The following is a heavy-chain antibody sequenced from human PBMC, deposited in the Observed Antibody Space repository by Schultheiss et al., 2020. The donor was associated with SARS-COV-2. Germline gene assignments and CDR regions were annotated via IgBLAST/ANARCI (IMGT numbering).Heavy chain of an antibody. Sequence: GGSLRLSCAASGFTFSSYAMSWVRQAPGKGLVWVSRINTDGTTTNYADSVKGRFTISRDNAKNTLYLQMNSLRAEDTAVYYCARDGGDWGQGTLVTVSS. CDR3: ARDGGD. J-gene: IGHJ4*02. CDR2: INTDGTTT. CDR1: GFTFSSYA. V-gene: IGHV3-74*01. D-gene: IGHD3-16*01.